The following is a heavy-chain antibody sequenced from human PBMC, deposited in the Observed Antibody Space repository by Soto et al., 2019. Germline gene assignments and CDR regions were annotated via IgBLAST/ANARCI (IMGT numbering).Heavy chain of an antibody. CDR3: ARDGRRGGSHPNC. D-gene: IGHD1-26*01. Sequence: GGSLRLSCAASGFAFSSYGMHWVRQAPGQGLERVAVIWYDGSNKYYADSVKGRFTISRDNSKNTLYLQMNSLRAEDTAVYYCARDGRRGGSHPNCWGQVTLVIVAS. CDR2: IWYDGSNK. J-gene: IGHJ4*02. V-gene: IGHV3-33*01. CDR1: GFAFSSYG.